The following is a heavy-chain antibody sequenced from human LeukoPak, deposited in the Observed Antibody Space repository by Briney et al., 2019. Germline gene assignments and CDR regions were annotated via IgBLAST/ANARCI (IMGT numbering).Heavy chain of an antibody. CDR2: IKQDGSEK. CDR3: ATVTYDFWSGPFGY. D-gene: IGHD3-3*01. V-gene: IGHV3-7*01. Sequence: PGGSLRLSCAASGFTFSSYWMSWVRQAPGKGLEWVANIKQDGSEKYYVDSVKGRFTISRDKAKNSLYLQMNSLRAEDTAVYYCATVTYDFWSGPFGYWGQGTLVTVSS. J-gene: IGHJ4*02. CDR1: GFTFSSYW.